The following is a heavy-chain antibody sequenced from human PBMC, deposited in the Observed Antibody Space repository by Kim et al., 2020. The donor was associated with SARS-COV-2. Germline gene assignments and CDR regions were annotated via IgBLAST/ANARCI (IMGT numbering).Heavy chain of an antibody. CDR3: ARDSVVPALDYYYGMDV. Sequence: ASVKVSCKASGYTFTSYGISWVRQAPGQGLEWMGWISAYNGNTNYAQKLQGRVTMTTDTSTSTAYMELRSLRSDDTAVYYCARDSVVPALDYYYGMDVWGQGTTVTFSS. CDR2: ISAYNGNT. J-gene: IGHJ6*02. CDR1: GYTFTSYG. D-gene: IGHD2-2*01. V-gene: IGHV1-18*01.